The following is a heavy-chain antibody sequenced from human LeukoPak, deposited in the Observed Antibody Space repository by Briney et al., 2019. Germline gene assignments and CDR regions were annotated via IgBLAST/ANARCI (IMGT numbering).Heavy chain of an antibody. V-gene: IGHV3-43D*03. CDR2: SGWTGIGT. J-gene: IGHJ4*02. D-gene: IGHD6-25*01. CDR3: VRSRAASLGYFGS. CDR1: GFTFNDYA. Sequence: PGGSLRLSCAVSGFTFNDYALHWVCQVPGKGLQWVSFSGWTGIGTDYVDSVKGRFTISRDNSKNSLYLQMNSLRSEDTALYYCVRSRAASLGYFGSWGQGTLVTVSS.